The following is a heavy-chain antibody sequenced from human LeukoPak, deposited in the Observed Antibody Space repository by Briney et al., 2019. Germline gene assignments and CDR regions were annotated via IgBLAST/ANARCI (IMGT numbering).Heavy chain of an antibody. CDR3: ARYSVVVVAAMRVNAFDI. J-gene: IGHJ3*02. Sequence: GGSLRLSCAASGFTFSSYWMHWVRQAPGKGLVWVSRINSDGSSTSYADSVKGRFTISRDNAKNTLYLQMNSLRAEDTAVYYCARYSVVVVAAMRVNAFDIWGQGTMVTVSS. CDR2: INSDGSST. V-gene: IGHV3-74*01. D-gene: IGHD2-15*01. CDR1: GFTFSSYW.